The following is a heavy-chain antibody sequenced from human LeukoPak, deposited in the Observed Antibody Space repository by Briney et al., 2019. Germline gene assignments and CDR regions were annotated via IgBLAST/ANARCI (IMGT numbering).Heavy chain of an antibody. Sequence: GRSLRLSCAASGFTFSSYGMHWVRRAPGKGLEWVAVISYDGSNKYYADSVKGRFTISRDNSKNTLYLQMNSLRAEDTAVYYCAKVAPSGYDFEIDYRGQGTLVTVSS. CDR2: ISYDGSNK. V-gene: IGHV3-30*18. CDR3: AKVAPSGYDFEIDY. J-gene: IGHJ4*02. D-gene: IGHD5-12*01. CDR1: GFTFSSYG.